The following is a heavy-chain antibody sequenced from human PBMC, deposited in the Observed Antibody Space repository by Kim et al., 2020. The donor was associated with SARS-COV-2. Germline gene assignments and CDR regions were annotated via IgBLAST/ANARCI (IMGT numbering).Heavy chain of an antibody. J-gene: IGHJ5*02. Sequence: SETLSLTCTVSGGSISSGGYYWSWIRQHPGKGLEWIGYIYYSGSTYYNPSLKSRVTISVDTSKNQFSLKLSSVTAADTAVYYCARERYSSGLNWFDPWGLGTLVTVSS. CDR3: ARERYSSGLNWFDP. CDR2: IYYSGST. D-gene: IGHD6-19*01. CDR1: GGSISSGGYY. V-gene: IGHV4-31*03.